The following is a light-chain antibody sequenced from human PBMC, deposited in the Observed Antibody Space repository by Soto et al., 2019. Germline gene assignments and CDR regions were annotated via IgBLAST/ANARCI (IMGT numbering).Light chain of an antibody. J-gene: IGKJ1*01. CDR3: QQYGRSTRR. CDR1: QSVSSN. Sequence: DIGLTHSPSTLSASGSYSLPFSFRASQSVSSNLAWYQQKPGQAPRLLIYGASTRATGIPDRFSGSGSGTDFTLTISRLEPEDFVVYYCQQYGRSTRRFGQGTKVDIK. V-gene: IGKV3-20*01. CDR2: GAS.